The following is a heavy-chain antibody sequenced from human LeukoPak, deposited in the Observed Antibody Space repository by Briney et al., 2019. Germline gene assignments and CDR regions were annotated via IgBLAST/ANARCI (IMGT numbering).Heavy chain of an antibody. CDR3: ARYTFAAAWFDP. J-gene: IGHJ5*02. CDR2: IYTSGST. D-gene: IGHD6-13*01. V-gene: IGHV4-61*02. CDR1: GGSISSGSYY. Sequence: PSQTLSLTCTVSGGSISSGSYYRSWIRQPAGKGLEWIGRIYTSGSTNYNPSLKSRVTISVDTSKNQFSLKLSSVTAADTAVYYCARYTFAAAWFDPRGQGTLVTVSS.